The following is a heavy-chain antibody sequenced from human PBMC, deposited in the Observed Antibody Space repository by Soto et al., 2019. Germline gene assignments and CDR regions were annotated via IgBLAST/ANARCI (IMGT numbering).Heavy chain of an antibody. D-gene: IGHD6-19*01. CDR2: IYYSGST. Sequence: SETLSLTCTVSGGSISSSSYYWGWIRQPPGKGLEWIGSIYYSGSTYYNPSLKSRVTISVDTSKNQFSLKLSSVTAADTAVYYCARGRIAVAGSYGMDVWGQGTTVTVSS. CDR3: ARGRIAVAGSYGMDV. CDR1: GGSISSSSYY. V-gene: IGHV4-39*01. J-gene: IGHJ6*02.